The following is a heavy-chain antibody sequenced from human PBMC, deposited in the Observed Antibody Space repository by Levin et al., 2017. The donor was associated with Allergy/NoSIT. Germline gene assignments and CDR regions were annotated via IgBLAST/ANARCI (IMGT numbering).Heavy chain of an antibody. CDR2: SRNKAQSYTT. D-gene: IGHD2-15*01. V-gene: IGHV3-72*01. Sequence: GESLKISCAASGFSFSDHYMDWVRQAPGKGLEWIGRSRNKAQSYTTEYAASVKGRFTISRDNSKDSLYLQMNTLKTEDTAVYYCARGDCGGGTCYSAYWGQGTPVTVSS. J-gene: IGHJ4*02. CDR1: GFSFSDHY. CDR3: ARGDCGGGTCYSAY.